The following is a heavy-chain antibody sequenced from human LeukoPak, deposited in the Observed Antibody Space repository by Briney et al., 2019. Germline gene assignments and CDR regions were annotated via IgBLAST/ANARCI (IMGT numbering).Heavy chain of an antibody. CDR1: GASINNHF. CDR2: ISNTGST. V-gene: IGHV4-59*08. CDR3: ARHGGPWIQLWSPLTD. J-gene: IGHJ4*02. D-gene: IGHD5-18*01. Sequence: PSETLSLTCAVSGASINNHFWSWIRQPPGKGLEWFGYISNTGSTNYNPSLKSRVTISADTSKNQFSLKLSSVTAADTAVYYCARHGGPWIQLWSPLTDWGQGTLVTVSS.